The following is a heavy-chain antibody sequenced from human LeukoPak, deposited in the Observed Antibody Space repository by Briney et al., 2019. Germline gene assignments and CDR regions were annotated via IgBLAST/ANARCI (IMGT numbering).Heavy chain of an antibody. Sequence: ETLSLTCSVSGYSISSGYFWGWIRQPPGKGLEWVSSISSSSSYIYYSDSVKGRFTISRDNVKNSLYLQMNSLRAEDTAVYYCARGISTYYYDSSGYYDYWGQGTLVTVSS. CDR1: GYSISSGY. D-gene: IGHD3-22*01. J-gene: IGHJ4*02. CDR3: ARGISTYYYDSSGYYDY. V-gene: IGHV3-21*01. CDR2: ISSSSSYI.